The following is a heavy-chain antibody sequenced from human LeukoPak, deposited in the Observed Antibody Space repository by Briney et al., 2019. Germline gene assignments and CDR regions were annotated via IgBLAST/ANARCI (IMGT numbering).Heavy chain of an antibody. CDR3: ARFAVAGAFDI. Sequence: ASVKVSCTASGYTFTSYGISWVRQALGQGLEWMGGIIPILGIANYAQKFQGRVTITADKSTSTAYMELSSLRSEDTAVYYCARFAVAGAFDIWGQGTMVTVPS. V-gene: IGHV1-69*10. D-gene: IGHD6-19*01. CDR2: IIPILGIA. CDR1: GYTFTSYG. J-gene: IGHJ3*02.